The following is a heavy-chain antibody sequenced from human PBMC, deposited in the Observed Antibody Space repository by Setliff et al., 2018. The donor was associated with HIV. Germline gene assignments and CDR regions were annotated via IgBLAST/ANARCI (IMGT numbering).Heavy chain of an antibody. CDR1: GGSFSNYY. V-gene: IGHV4-34*01. J-gene: IGHJ5*02. D-gene: IGHD3-3*01. CDR3: ARRRSGPQGWLLSNWFDA. Sequence: SETLSLTCAVYGGSFSNYYWTWIRQPPGKGLGWLGEINHSGSTNYNPSLKSRVTISVDTSKNQFSLKLNSVTAADTAVYYCARRRSGPQGWLLSNWFDAWGQGTLVTVSS. CDR2: INHSGST.